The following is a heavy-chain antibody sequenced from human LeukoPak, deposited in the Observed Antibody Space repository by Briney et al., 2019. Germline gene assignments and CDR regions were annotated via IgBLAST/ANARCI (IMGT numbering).Heavy chain of an antibody. J-gene: IGHJ6*02. V-gene: IGHV4-39*01. CDR3: ARCPTTRDYYYHNLDI. CDR1: GDSMSSRNYY. D-gene: IGHD4-11*01. Sequence: SETLSLTCTVSGDSMSSRNYYWGWIRQPPGKGLEWIGHIYYSGSAYYNPSLKSRVSISVDTSKNQFSLKLSSVTAADTAVYYCARCPTTRDYYYHNLDIWGHGTTVTVSS. CDR2: IYYSGSA.